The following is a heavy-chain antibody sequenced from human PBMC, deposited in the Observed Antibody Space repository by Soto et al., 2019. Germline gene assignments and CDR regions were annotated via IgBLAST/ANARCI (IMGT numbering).Heavy chain of an antibody. J-gene: IGHJ4*02. CDR1: GYTFTGYY. Sequence: ASVKVSCKASGYTFTGYYMHWVRQAPGQGLEWMGWINPNSGGTNYAQKFQGWVTMTRDTSISTAYMELSRLRSDDTAVYYCARDNGVAGTGDYDYWGQGTLVTVSS. V-gene: IGHV1-2*04. CDR3: ARDNGVAGTGDYDY. CDR2: INPNSGGT. D-gene: IGHD6-19*01.